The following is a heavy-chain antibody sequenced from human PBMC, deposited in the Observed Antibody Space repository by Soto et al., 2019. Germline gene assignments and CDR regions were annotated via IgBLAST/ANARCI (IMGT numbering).Heavy chain of an antibody. V-gene: IGHV3-33*01. J-gene: IGHJ6*02. CDR3: ARDGSVEVGAGMDV. Sequence: QVQLVESGGGVVQPGRSLRLSCAASGFTFSSYGMHWVRQAPGKGLEWVAVIWYDGSNKYYADSVKGRFTISRDNSKNTRYLQMISLRAEDTAVYYCARDGSVEVGAGMDVWGQGTTVTVSS. CDR2: IWYDGSNK. D-gene: IGHD1-26*01. CDR1: GFTFSSYG.